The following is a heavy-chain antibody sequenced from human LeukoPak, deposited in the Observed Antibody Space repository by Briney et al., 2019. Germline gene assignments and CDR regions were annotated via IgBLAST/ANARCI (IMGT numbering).Heavy chain of an antibody. D-gene: IGHD6-19*01. V-gene: IGHV1-2*04. Sequence: ASVKVSCKASGYTFTGYYMHWVRQAPGRGLEWMGWINPNSGGTNYAQKFQGWVTMTRDTSISTAYMELSRPRSDDTAVYYCAREGPQGIAVAGQEALDYWGQGTLVTVSS. J-gene: IGHJ4*02. CDR1: GYTFTGYY. CDR2: INPNSGGT. CDR3: AREGPQGIAVAGQEALDY.